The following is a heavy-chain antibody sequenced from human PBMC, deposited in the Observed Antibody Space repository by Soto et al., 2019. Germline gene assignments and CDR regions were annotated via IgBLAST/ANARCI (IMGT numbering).Heavy chain of an antibody. Sequence: SETLSLTCTVSGGSISSGGYYWSWIRQHPGKGLEWIGYIYYSGSTYYNPSLKSRVTISVDTSKNQFSLKLSSVTAADTAVYYCARANRRSSTICYVDYWGQGTLVTVSS. CDR2: IYYSGST. V-gene: IGHV4-31*03. CDR1: GGSISSGGYY. D-gene: IGHD2-2*01. CDR3: ARANRRSSTICYVDY. J-gene: IGHJ4*02.